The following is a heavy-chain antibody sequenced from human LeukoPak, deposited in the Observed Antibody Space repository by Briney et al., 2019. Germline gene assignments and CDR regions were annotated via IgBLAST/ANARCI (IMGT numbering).Heavy chain of an antibody. V-gene: IGHV1-18*01. J-gene: IGHJ4*02. D-gene: IGHD2-2*02. Sequence: ASVKVSCKASDYTFTNYGISWVQQAPGQGLEWMGWISTYNGNTNYAQKLQGRVTMTTDTSTSTAYMELRSLRSDDTAVYYCARDCSSSSCYNVYWGQGTLVTVPS. CDR2: ISTYNGNT. CDR1: DYTFTNYG. CDR3: ARDCSSSSCYNVY.